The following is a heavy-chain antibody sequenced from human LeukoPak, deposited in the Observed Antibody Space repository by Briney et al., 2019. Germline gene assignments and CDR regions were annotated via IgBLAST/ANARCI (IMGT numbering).Heavy chain of an antibody. J-gene: IGHJ4*02. V-gene: IGHV1-8*01. D-gene: IGHD3-16*02. CDR3: AKDPAITFGGVIATLDY. CDR1: GYTFTSYG. CDR2: MNPNSGNT. Sequence: ASVKVSCKASGYTFTSYGINWVRQATGQGLEWMGWMNPNSGNTGYAQKFQGRVTMTRNTSISTAYMELSSLRSEDTAVYYCAKDPAITFGGVIATLDYWGQGTLVTVSS.